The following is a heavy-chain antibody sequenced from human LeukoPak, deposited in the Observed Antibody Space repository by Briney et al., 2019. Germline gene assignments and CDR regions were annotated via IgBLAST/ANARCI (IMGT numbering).Heavy chain of an antibody. CDR2: IYYSGST. J-gene: IGHJ3*02. Sequence: PSQTLSLTCTVSGGSISSGSYYWSWIRQPPGKGLEWIGYIYYSGSTNYNPSLKSRVTISVDTSKNQFSLKLSSVTAADTAVYYCARDIRQKGYYYDSSGYYYGDAFDIWGQGTMVTVSS. V-gene: IGHV4-61*01. CDR1: GGSISSGSYY. CDR3: ARDIRQKGYYYDSSGYYYGDAFDI. D-gene: IGHD3-22*01.